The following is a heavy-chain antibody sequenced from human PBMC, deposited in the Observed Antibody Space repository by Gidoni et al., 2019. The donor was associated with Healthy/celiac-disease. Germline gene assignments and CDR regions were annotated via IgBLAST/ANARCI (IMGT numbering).Heavy chain of an antibody. D-gene: IGHD3-3*01. V-gene: IGHV6-1*01. J-gene: IGHJ4*02. CDR3: ARAPDYDFWSGYYTGYFDY. Sequence: QVQLQQSGPGLVKPSQTLSLTCAISGDSGSSNSPSCNWIRPSPSRGLEWMGRTYDRSKWYNDYAVSVKSRITINPDTSKNQFSLQLNSVTPEETAVYYCARAPDYDFWSGYYTGYFDYWGQGTLVTVSS. CDR2: TYDRSKWYN. CDR1: GDSGSSNSPS.